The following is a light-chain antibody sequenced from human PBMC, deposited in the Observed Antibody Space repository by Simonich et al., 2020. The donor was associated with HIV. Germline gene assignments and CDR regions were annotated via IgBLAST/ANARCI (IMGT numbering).Light chain of an antibody. CDR3: QQYYTTPFA. Sequence: DIVMTQSPDSLAVSLGERATINSKSSQSVLYSYNNNNYLAWYQQKPGQPPKLLIYWASTRESGVPDRFSGSGSGTDFTLTISSLQAEDVALYYCQQYYTTPFAFGPGTKVDIK. CDR1: QSVLYSYNNNNY. J-gene: IGKJ3*01. CDR2: WAS. V-gene: IGKV4-1*01.